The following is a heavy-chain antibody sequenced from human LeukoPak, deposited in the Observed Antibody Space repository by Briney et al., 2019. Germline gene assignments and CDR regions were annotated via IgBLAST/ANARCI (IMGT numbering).Heavy chain of an antibody. CDR1: GFTFSSYW. J-gene: IGHJ3*02. CDR2: IKQDGSEK. V-gene: IGHV3-7*03. CDR3: VRAEGGYYGSGDSEDASSI. Sequence: GGSLRLSCAASGFTFSSYWMSWVRQAPGKGLEWVANIKQDGSEKYYVDSVKGRFTPSRDTSKNRLYLQMNSLRVEDTAMYYCVRAEGGYYGSGDSEDASSIWGQGTMVTVSS. D-gene: IGHD3-10*01.